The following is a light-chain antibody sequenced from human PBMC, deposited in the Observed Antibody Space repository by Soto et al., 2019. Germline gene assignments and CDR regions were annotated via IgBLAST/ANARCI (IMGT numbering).Light chain of an antibody. CDR2: EVS. J-gene: IGKJ5*01. Sequence: DFVVTHAAVSLAFAPVQPASVSCKXSQILLHITGETFLFWYLQKPGQSPQLLIYEVSTRVSGVPDRFSGSGSGTDFTLEISRVETDDVGIYYCMQSTQLPPTFGQGTRLEIK. CDR1: QILLHITGETF. CDR3: MQSTQLPPT. V-gene: IGKV2D-29*02.